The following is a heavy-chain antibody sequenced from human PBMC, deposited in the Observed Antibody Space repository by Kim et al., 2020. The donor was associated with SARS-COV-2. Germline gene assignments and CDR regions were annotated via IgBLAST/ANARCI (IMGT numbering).Heavy chain of an antibody. J-gene: IGHJ5*02. CDR3: ATARPGPFWFDP. Sequence: ASVKVSCKVSGYTLTELSMHWVRQAPGKGLEWMGGFDPEDGETIYAQKFQGRVTMTEDTSTDTAYMELSSLRSEDTAVYYCATARPGPFWFDPWGQGTLVTVSS. CDR2: FDPEDGET. CDR1: GYTLTELS. D-gene: IGHD2-8*02. V-gene: IGHV1-24*01.